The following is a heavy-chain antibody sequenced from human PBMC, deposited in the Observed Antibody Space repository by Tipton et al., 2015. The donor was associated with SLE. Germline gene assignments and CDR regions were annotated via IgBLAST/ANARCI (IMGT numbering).Heavy chain of an antibody. CDR3: ARAGAVAGYFDY. CDR2: IYYSGST. J-gene: IGHJ4*02. CDR1: GGSISSSSYY. V-gene: IGHV4-61*05. Sequence: TLSLTCTVSGGSISSSSYYWGWIRQPPGKGLEWIGYIYYSGSTNYNPFLKSRVTISVDTSKNQFSLKLSSMTAADTAVYYCARAGAVAGYFDYWGQGTLVTVSS. D-gene: IGHD6-19*01.